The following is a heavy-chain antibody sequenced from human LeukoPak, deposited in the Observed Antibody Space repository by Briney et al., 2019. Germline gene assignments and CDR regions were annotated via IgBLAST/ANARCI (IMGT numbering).Heavy chain of an antibody. J-gene: IGHJ4*02. V-gene: IGHV3-48*01. CDR3: ARVRLDSGTYSLYY. CDR2: ISGRSSTK. CDR1: GFTFSSYS. Sequence: GVSLRLSCAASGFTFSSYSMNWVRQAPGKGLEWVSYISGRSSTKYYADSVKGRFTISRDNAENSLYLQMNSLRVEDTAVYYCARVRLDSGTYSLYYWGQGTLVTVSS. D-gene: IGHD3-10*01.